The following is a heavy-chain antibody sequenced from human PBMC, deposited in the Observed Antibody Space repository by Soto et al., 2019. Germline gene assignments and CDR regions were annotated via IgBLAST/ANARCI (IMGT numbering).Heavy chain of an antibody. CDR3: AQIMTTDGWWFDP. D-gene: IGHD4-17*01. CDR1: GFTFSSYS. CDR2: ISSSSSTI. Sequence: GGSLRLSCAASGFTFSSYSMNWVRQAPGKGLEWVSYISSSSSTIYYADSVKGRFTISRDNAKNSLYLQMNSLRDEDTAVYYCAQIMTTDGWWFDPWGQGTLVTVSS. J-gene: IGHJ5*02. V-gene: IGHV3-48*02.